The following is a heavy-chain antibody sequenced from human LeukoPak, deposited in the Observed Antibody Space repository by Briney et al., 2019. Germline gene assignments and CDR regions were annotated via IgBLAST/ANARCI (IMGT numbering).Heavy chain of an antibody. CDR3: ARAVISIFDN. Sequence: GGSLRLSCAASGFTLGSYTLNWVRQAPGKGLEWVSYISSSSSTIQYADSVKGRFTISRDNAENSLYLQMNSLGVEDTAVYYCARAVISIFDNWGQGTLVTVSS. CDR1: GFTLGSYT. CDR2: ISSSSSTI. J-gene: IGHJ4*02. V-gene: IGHV3-48*01. D-gene: IGHD3-3*02.